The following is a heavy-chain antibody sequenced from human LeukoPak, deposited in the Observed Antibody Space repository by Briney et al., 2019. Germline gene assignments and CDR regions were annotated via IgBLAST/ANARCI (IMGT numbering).Heavy chain of an antibody. CDR3: ARCSADPYYYYYMDV. V-gene: IGHV5-51*01. Sequence: GESLKISCKGSGYSFTSYWIGWMRQMPGKGLEWMGIIYPGDSDTRYSPSFQGQVTISADKSISTAYLQWSSLKASDTAMYYCARCSADPYYYYYMDVWGKGTTVTVSS. CDR1: GYSFTSYW. J-gene: IGHJ6*03. CDR2: IYPGDSDT. D-gene: IGHD3-10*02.